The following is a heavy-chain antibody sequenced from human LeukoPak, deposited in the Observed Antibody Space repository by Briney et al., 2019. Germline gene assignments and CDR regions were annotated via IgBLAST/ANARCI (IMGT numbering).Heavy chain of an antibody. V-gene: IGHV4-61*02. CDR1: GNSISSGDNY. Sequence: SQTLSLTCTVSGNSISSGDNYWSWIRQPAGKGLEWIGRIYTSGSTNYNPSLKSRVTISGGTSKNQFSLRLSSVTAADTAVYYCARASYSYDINGWVPFDYWGQGTLVTVSS. CDR3: ARASYSYDINGWVPFDY. CDR2: IYTSGST. J-gene: IGHJ4*02. D-gene: IGHD3-22*01.